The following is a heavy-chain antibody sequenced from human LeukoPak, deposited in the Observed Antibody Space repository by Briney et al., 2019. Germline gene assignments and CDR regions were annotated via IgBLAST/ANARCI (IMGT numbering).Heavy chain of an antibody. CDR3: EKRSLLGSGSPLYFDY. D-gene: IGHD3-10*01. J-gene: IGHJ4*02. CDR2: ISGGST. V-gene: IGHV3-23*01. CDR1: GFTFSTYG. Sequence: PGGSLRLSCAASGFTFSTYGMSWVRQAPGKGLEWVSAISGGSTFYADSVRGRFTISRDNSKNTLYLQMNSLRVEDTAVYYCEKRSLLGSGSPLYFDYWGQGTLVTVSS.